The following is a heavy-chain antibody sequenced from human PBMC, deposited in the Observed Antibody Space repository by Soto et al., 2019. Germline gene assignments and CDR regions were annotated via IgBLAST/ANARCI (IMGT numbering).Heavy chain of an antibody. CDR2: IPNNGSP. CDR1: GGSVRTGSYH. CDR3: ARIGWGGDS. V-gene: IGHV4-61*01. D-gene: IGHD7-27*01. Sequence: PSETLSLTCIVSGGSVRTGSYHWSWIRQPPGKGLEWIGFIPNNGSPDYNPSLKSRVVVSIDRSKNQFSLKVNSVTAADTAVYYCARIGWGGDSWGQGTLVTVSS. J-gene: IGHJ4*02.